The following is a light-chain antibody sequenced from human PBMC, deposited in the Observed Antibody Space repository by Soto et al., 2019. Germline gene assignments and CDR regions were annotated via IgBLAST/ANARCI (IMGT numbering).Light chain of an antibody. CDR3: QNRNSWPLT. V-gene: IGKV3-11*01. J-gene: IGKJ4*01. CDR2: DAS. Sequence: EIVLTQSPATLSLSPGERATLSCRASQNVGGYLAWYQQKPGQAPRLLISDASNRAAGIPARFSGIGSGTAFTLTISSLEPEDVAVYYCQNRNSWPLTFGGGTKVEIK. CDR1: QNVGGY.